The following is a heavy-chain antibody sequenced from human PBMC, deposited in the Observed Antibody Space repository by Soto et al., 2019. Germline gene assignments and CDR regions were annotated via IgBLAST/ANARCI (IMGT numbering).Heavy chain of an antibody. CDR2: IFTGGST. V-gene: IGHV3-53*01. CDR3: ASALLTNYFYYGMDV. CDR1: ELSVIANY. Sequence: EVQVVESGGGLIQPGGSLRLSCAASELSVIANYMTWVRQAPGKGLEWVSVIFTGGSTFYADSVKGRFTISRDNSKNTVYLQMNSLRAEDTAVYYCASALLTNYFYYGMDVWGQGTTVTVAS. J-gene: IGHJ6*02. D-gene: IGHD3-3*01.